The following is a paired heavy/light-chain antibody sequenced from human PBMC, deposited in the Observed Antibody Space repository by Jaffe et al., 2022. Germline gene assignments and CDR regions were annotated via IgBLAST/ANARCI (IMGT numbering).Heavy chain of an antibody. CDR2: INPGGGST. Sequence: QVQLVQSGAEVKKPGASVKVSCKASGYSFSNFYIHWVRQAPGQGLEWMGIINPGGGSTTSAQRFQGRLTLTRDTSTSTLYMELSSLRFDDTAVYYCARVPSRSLGHDYWGQGTLVTVSS. D-gene: IGHD6-6*01. J-gene: IGHJ4*02. CDR3: ARVPSRSLGHDY. V-gene: IGHV1-46*03. CDR1: GYSFSNFY.
Light chain of an antibody. V-gene: IGKV1-39*01. J-gene: IGKJ1*01. Sequence: DIQMTQSPSSLSASVGDRVTFTCRASQSIDIYLNWYQQKPGKAPKLLIYAASSLQSGVPSRFSGSGSGTDFTLTISSLQPEDFATYYCQQSFSTLSWTFGQGTKVEV. CDR2: AAS. CDR1: QSIDIY. CDR3: QQSFSTLSWT.